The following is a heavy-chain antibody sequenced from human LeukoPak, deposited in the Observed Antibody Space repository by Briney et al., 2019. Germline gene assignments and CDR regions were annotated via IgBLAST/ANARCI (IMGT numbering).Heavy chain of an antibody. Sequence: PGGSLRLSCAASGFTFSSYGMRWVRQAPGKGLEWVAFIRYDGSNKYYADSVKGRFTISRDNSKNTLYLQMNSLRAEDTAVYYCAKDLVDIVATIDHYFDYWGQGTLVTVSS. CDR3: AKDLVDIVATIDHYFDY. V-gene: IGHV3-30*02. CDR1: GFTFSSYG. CDR2: IRYDGSNK. D-gene: IGHD5-12*01. J-gene: IGHJ4*02.